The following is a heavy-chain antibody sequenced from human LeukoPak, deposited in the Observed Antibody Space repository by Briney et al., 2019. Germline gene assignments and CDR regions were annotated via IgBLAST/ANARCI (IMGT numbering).Heavy chain of an antibody. Sequence: GRSLRLSCAASGFTFSNFGMHWVRQAPGKGLEWVANMKGDGSEIHYVDSVKGRFTISRDNAKNSLYLQMNYLRAEDTAVYYCARPAYTAAYDLWGQGTMVTVSS. V-gene: IGHV3-7*01. CDR2: MKGDGSEI. CDR1: GFTFSNFG. CDR3: ARPAYTAAYDL. D-gene: IGHD3-16*01. J-gene: IGHJ3*01.